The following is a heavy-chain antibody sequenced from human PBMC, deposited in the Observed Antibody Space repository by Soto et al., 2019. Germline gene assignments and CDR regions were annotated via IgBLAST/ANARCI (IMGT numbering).Heavy chain of an antibody. CDR3: ARGQGTRENWFDP. V-gene: IGHV4-4*02. CDR1: GGSISSSNW. D-gene: IGHD3-10*01. J-gene: IGHJ5*02. Sequence: ASETLSLTCAVSGGSISSSNWWSWVRQPPGKGLEWIGEIYHSGSTNYNPSPKSRVTISVDKSKNQFSLKLSSVTAADTAVYYCARGQGTRENWFDPWGQGTLVTVSS. CDR2: IYHSGST.